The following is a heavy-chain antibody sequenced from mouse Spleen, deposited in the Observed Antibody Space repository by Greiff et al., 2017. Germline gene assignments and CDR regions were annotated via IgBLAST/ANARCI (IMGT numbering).Heavy chain of an antibody. Sequence: EVQLVESGPGLVKPSQSLSLTCSVTGYSITSGYYWNWIRQFPGNKLEWMGYISYDGSNNYNPSLKNRISITRDTSKNQFFLKLNSVTTEDTATYYGARDSNYEDWYFDVWAQGPRSPSPQ. V-gene: IGHV3-6*01. CDR2: ISYDGSN. D-gene: IGHD2-5*01. CDR1: GYSITSGYY. CDR3: ARDSNYEDWYFDV. J-gene: IGHJ1*01.